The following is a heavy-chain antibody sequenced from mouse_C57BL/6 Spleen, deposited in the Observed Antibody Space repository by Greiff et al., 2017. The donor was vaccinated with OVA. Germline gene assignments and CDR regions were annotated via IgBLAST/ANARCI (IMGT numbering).Heavy chain of an antibody. CDR1: GYSITSGYY. V-gene: IGHV3-6*01. CDR2: ISYDGSN. D-gene: IGHD1-1*01. CDR3: ARGGNSGSFDY. J-gene: IGHJ2*01. Sequence: EVKLMESGPGLVKPSQSLSLTCSVTGYSITSGYYWNWIRQFPGNKLEWMGYISYDGSNNYNPSLKNRISITRDTSKNQFFLKLNSVTTEDTATYYCARGGNSGSFDYWGQGTTLTVSS.